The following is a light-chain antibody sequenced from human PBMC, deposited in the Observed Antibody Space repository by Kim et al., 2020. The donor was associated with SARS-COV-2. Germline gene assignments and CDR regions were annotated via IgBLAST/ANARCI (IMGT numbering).Light chain of an antibody. CDR2: RNN. Sequence: QTATLTCTGHSNNVGYQGATWLQQHQGHPPKPLFDRNNNRPSGISERFSASRSGNTASLTITGLQPEDEADYFCSAWDTNLSAWVFGGGTQLTVL. J-gene: IGLJ3*02. CDR1: SNNVGYQG. CDR3: SAWDTNLSAWV. V-gene: IGLV10-54*04.